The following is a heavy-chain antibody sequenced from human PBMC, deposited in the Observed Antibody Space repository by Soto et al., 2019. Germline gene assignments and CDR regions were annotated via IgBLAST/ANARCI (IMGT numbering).Heavy chain of an antibody. D-gene: IGHD2-2*01. CDR1: GFTFNSYA. Sequence: EVQLLESGGGLVQPGGSLRLSGAASGFTFNSYAMSWVRQTPGKGLEWVSGLSGSGDTAYYADSVRGRFTISRDNSKNTLYLQMNSLRVEDTAVYFCARGEVVPAAVGSFFDCWGQGTLVTVSS. CDR2: LSGSGDTA. V-gene: IGHV3-23*01. CDR3: ARGEVVPAAVGSFFDC. J-gene: IGHJ4*02.